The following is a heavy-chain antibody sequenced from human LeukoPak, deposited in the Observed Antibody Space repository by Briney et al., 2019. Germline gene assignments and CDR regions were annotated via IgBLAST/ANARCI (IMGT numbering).Heavy chain of an antibody. CDR2: IYYSGGT. J-gene: IGHJ4*02. Sequence: PSETLSLTCTVSGGSISSYYWSWIRQPPGKGLEWIGYIYYSGGTNYSPSLKSRVTISVDTSKNQFSLKLSSVTAADTAVYYCARVDTAMVTGLDYWGQGTLVTVSS. V-gene: IGHV4-59*01. D-gene: IGHD5-18*01. CDR1: GGSISSYY. CDR3: ARVDTAMVTGLDY.